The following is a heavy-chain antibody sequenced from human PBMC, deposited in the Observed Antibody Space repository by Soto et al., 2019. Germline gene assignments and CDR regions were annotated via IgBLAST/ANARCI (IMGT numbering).Heavy chain of an antibody. CDR3: ARDGVDGSGSYYVDY. CDR1: GGSGIGGDFC. CDR2: IYYSGST. Sequence: PLETQPHTSTVSGGSGIGGDFCWSWIRQPPGKGLEWIGYIYYSGSTYYNPSLKSRVTISVDTSKNQFSLKLSSVTAADTAVYYCARDGVDGSGSYYVDYWGQGTLVTVSS. D-gene: IGHD3-10*01. V-gene: IGHV4-30-4*01. J-gene: IGHJ4*02.